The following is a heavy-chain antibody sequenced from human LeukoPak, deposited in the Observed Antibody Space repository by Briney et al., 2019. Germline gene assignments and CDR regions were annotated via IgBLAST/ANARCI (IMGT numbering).Heavy chain of an antibody. V-gene: IGHV4-34*01. D-gene: IGHD3-10*01. Sequence: TSETLSLTCAVYGGSFSGYYWSWIRQPPGKGLEWIGEINHSGSTNYNPSLKSRVTISVDTSKNQFSLKLSSVTAADTAVYYCARGLVLLWFGDHRGSSSNDYWGQGTLVTVSS. J-gene: IGHJ4*02. CDR3: ARGLVLLWFGDHRGSSSNDY. CDR1: GGSFSGYY. CDR2: INHSGST.